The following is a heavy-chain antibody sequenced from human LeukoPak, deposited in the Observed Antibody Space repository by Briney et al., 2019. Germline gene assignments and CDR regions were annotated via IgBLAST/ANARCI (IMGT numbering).Heavy chain of an antibody. J-gene: IGHJ4*02. D-gene: IGHD3-10*01. CDR3: ATGGHYYGD. Sequence: EGSLRLSCAASGFTFSRTWMSWLRQAPGKGLEWVAYINHEGTEKDYMDSVKGRFTISRDNAQNSLFLQMNSLRAEDTAIYYCATGGHYYGDWGQGTLVTVSS. V-gene: IGHV3-7*05. CDR1: GFTFSRTW. CDR2: INHEGTEK.